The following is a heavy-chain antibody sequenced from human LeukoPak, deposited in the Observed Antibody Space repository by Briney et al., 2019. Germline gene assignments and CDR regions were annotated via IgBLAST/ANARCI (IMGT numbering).Heavy chain of an antibody. D-gene: IGHD5-18*01. CDR2: MNPNSGNT. Sequence: GASVKVSCKASGYTFTSYDINWVRQATGQGLEWMGWMNPNSGNTGYAQKFQGRGTMTRNTSISTAYMELSSLRSEDTAVYYCATHYSRDAFDIWGQGTMVTVSS. CDR3: ATHYSRDAFDI. V-gene: IGHV1-8*02. J-gene: IGHJ3*02. CDR1: GYTFTSYD.